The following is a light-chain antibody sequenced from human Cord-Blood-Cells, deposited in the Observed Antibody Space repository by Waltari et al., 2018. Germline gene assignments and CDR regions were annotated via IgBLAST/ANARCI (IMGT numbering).Light chain of an antibody. V-gene: IGLV2-8*01. CDR1: SRDVGGYND. Sequence: QSALTQPLSESGSPGPSVTTSSPGTSRDVGGYNDVSWYQQHPGKAPKHMIYEVSKRPSGVPDRFSGSKSGNTASLTVSGLQAEDEADYYCSSYAGSNNLVFGGGTKLTVL. CDR3: SSYAGSNNLV. J-gene: IGLJ2*01. CDR2: EVS.